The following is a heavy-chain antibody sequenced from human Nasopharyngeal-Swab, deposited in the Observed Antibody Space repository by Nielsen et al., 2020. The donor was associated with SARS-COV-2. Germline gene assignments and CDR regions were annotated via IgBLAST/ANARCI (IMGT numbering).Heavy chain of an antibody. CDR2: INPNSGGT. CDR1: GYTFTGYY. D-gene: IGHD2-15*01. CDR3: ATRGEVVVAATGYYYYGMDV. J-gene: IGHJ6*02. V-gene: IGHV1-2*02. Sequence: ASVKVSCKASGYTFTGYYMHWVRQAPGQGLEWMGWINPNSGGTNYAQKFQGRVTMTRDTSIGTAYMELSRLRSDDTAVYYCATRGEVVVAATGYYYYGMDVWGQGTTVTVSS.